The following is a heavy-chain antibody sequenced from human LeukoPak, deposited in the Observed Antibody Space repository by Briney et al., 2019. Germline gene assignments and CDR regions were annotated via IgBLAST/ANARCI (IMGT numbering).Heavy chain of an antibody. V-gene: IGHV3-30*02. J-gene: IGHJ4*02. D-gene: IGHD6-13*01. CDR1: RFSFSTSW. Sequence: GGSLRLSCAVSRFSFSTSWMSWVRQAPGQGLEWVAFIRYDGSNKYYADSVKGRFTISRDNSKNTLYLQMNSLRAEDTAVYYCAKDTQAAAGMIWGQGTLVTVSS. CDR3: AKDTQAAAGMI. CDR2: IRYDGSNK.